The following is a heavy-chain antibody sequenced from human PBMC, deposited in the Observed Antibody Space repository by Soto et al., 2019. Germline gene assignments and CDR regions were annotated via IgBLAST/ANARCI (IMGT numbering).Heavy chain of an antibody. Sequence: GASVKVSCKASGGTFSSYAISWVRQAPGQGLEWMGGIIPIFGTANYAQKFQGRVTITADESTSTAYMELSSLRSEDTAVYYCARTRGSSDELAFDIWGQGTMVTVSS. D-gene: IGHD1-26*01. CDR1: GGTFSSYA. CDR2: IIPIFGTA. J-gene: IGHJ3*02. CDR3: ARTRGSSDELAFDI. V-gene: IGHV1-69*13.